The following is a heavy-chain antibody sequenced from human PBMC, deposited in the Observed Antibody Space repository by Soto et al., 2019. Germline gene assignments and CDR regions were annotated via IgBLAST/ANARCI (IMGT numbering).Heavy chain of an antibody. CDR2: ISAYNGNT. J-gene: IGHJ4*02. CDR1: GYTFTSYG. Sequence: ASVKVSCKASGYTFTSYGISWVRQAPGQGLEWMGWISAYNGNTNYAQKLQGRVTMTTDTSTSTAYMELRSLRSDDTAVYYCARGPNYYDSSGYCDYWGQGTLVTVSS. V-gene: IGHV1-18*01. D-gene: IGHD3-22*01. CDR3: ARGPNYYDSSGYCDY.